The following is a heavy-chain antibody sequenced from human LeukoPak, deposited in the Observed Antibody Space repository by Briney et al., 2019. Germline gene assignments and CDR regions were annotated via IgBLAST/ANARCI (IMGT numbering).Heavy chain of an antibody. V-gene: IGHV4-59*01. CDR1: GGSISSYY. Sequence: SETLSLTCTVSGGSISSYYWSWIRQPPGKGLEWIGYIYYSGSTNYNPSLKSRVTISVDTSKNQFSLKLSSVTAADTAAYYCARAAGYYYYYYMDVWGKGTTVTISS. J-gene: IGHJ6*03. CDR2: IYYSGST. CDR3: ARAAGYYYYYYMDV.